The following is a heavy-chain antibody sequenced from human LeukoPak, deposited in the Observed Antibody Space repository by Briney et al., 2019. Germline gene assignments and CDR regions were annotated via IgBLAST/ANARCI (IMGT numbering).Heavy chain of an antibody. D-gene: IGHD2-2*01. Sequence: GGPLRLSCAASGFTFSSYEMNWVRQAPGKGLEWVSYISSSGSTIYYADSVKGRFTISRDNAKNSLYLQMNSLRAEDTAVYYCARALLWENYYYYYYMDVWGKGTTVTVSS. CDR1: GFTFSSYE. CDR2: ISSSGSTI. CDR3: ARALLWENYYYYYYMDV. V-gene: IGHV3-48*03. J-gene: IGHJ6*03.